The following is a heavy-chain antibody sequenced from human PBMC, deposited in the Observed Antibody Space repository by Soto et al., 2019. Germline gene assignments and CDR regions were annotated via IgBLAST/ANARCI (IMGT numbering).Heavy chain of an antibody. CDR2: ISGSGGST. Sequence: EVQLLESGGGLVQPGGSLRLSCAASGFTFSSYAMSWVRQAPGKGLEWVSAISGSGGSTYYADSVKGRFTISRDNSKNPRYRQRTSVRGEDTAVYYCAKDLEGWYFLNWCDPWGQGSLVTVSS. V-gene: IGHV3-23*01. CDR1: GFTFSSYA. J-gene: IGHJ5*02. D-gene: IGHD3-3*01. CDR3: AKDLEGWYFLNWCDP.